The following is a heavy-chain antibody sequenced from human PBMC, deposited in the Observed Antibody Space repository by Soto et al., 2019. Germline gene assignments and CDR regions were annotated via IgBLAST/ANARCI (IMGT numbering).Heavy chain of an antibody. J-gene: IGHJ5*02. CDR3: ATANWSHHYFDP. V-gene: IGHV4-34*01. Sequence: PSETLSLTCAVYGGSFSGYYWSWLRQPPGKGLEWIGEINHSGSPNYSPSLKGRVTISVDTSKNQFSLKMTSVTAADTAVYYCATANWSHHYFDPWGQGTLVTVSS. D-gene: IGHD1-1*01. CDR1: GGSFSGYY. CDR2: INHSGSP.